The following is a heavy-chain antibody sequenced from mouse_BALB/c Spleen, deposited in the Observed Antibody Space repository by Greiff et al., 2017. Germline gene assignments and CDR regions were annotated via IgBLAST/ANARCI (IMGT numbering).Heavy chain of an antibody. Sequence: VMLVESGPGLVAPSQSLSITCTVSGFSLTNYDISWIRQPPGKGLEWLGVIWTGGGTNYNSAFMSRLSISKDNSKSQVFLKMNSLQTDDTAIYYCVREITTAPWFAYWGQGTLVTVSA. CDR1: GFSLTNYD. D-gene: IGHD1-2*01. CDR2: IWTGGGT. CDR3: VREITTAPWFAY. V-gene: IGHV2-9-2*01. J-gene: IGHJ3*01.